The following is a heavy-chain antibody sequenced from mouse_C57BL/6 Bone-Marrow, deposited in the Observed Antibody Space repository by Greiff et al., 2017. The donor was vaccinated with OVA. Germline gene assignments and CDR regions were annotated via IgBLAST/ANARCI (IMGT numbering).Heavy chain of an antibody. D-gene: IGHD1-1*01. J-gene: IGHJ3*01. CDR3: ARLLRFAD. V-gene: IGHV14-3*01. CDR2: IAPANGNT. Sequence: VQLKQSVAELVRPGASVTLSCTASGFNIKHTYMHWVKQRPEQGLEWIGRIAPANGNTKYAPKFQGKATITADTSSNTAYLQLSSLTSEDTAIYYCARLLRFADWGQGTLVTVSA. CDR1: GFNIKHTY.